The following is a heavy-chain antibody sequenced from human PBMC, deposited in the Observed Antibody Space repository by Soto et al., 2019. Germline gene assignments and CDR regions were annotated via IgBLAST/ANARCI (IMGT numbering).Heavy chain of an antibody. D-gene: IGHD4-4*01. CDR2: ISGSGTIT. J-gene: IGHJ4*02. V-gene: IGHV3-23*01. CDR1: GFTFTNYV. CDR3: AKDFYRDAYTTGFFDY. Sequence: GGTLRLSCAASGFTFTNYVMTCVRHPPGKGLEWVSSISGSGTITYYADSVKGRFTISRDNSKNTLSLQLNTLRAEDTAVYYCAKDFYRDAYTTGFFDYWGQGTLVTVSS.